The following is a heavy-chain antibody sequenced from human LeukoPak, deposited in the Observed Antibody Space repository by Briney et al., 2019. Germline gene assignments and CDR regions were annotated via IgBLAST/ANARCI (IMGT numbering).Heavy chain of an antibody. CDR3: ARGLAAFDY. V-gene: IGHV4-34*04. D-gene: IGHD6-19*01. CDR2: INHSGST. Sequence: SETLSLTCAVYGGSFSGYYWSWIRQPPGKGLEWIGEINHSGSTNDNPSLKSRATISVDTSKNQFSLKLSSVTAADTAVYYCARGLAAFDYWGQGTLVTVSS. CDR1: GGSFSGYY. J-gene: IGHJ4*02.